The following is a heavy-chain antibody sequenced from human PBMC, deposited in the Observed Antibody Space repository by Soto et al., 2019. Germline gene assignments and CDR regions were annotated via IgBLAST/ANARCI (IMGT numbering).Heavy chain of an antibody. CDR2: IYYSGSS. CDR1: GGSVSSGSYY. V-gene: IGHV4-61*01. D-gene: IGHD2-8*01. Sequence: QVQLQQSGPGLVKPSETLSLTCTVSGGSVSSGSYYWSWIRQPPGKGLEWIGYIYYSGSSNYNPSLKSRVTISVDTSKNQFSLKLSSVTAADTAVYYCARVDYCTNGVCCPYYYGKDVWCQGTTITVSS. J-gene: IGHJ6*02. CDR3: ARVDYCTNGVCCPYYYGKDV.